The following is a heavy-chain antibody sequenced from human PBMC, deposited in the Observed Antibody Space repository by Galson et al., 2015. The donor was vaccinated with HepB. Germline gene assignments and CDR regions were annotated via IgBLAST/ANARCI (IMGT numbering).Heavy chain of an antibody. Sequence: SVKVSCKASGYTFTSYAMHWVRQAPGQRLEWMGWINAGNGNTKYSQKFQGRVTITRDTSASTAYMELSSLRSEDTAVYYCARGRVGFSGYYYFDYWGQGTLVTVSS. CDR3: ARGRVGFSGYYYFDY. V-gene: IGHV1-3*01. CDR2: INAGNGNT. D-gene: IGHD3-22*01. J-gene: IGHJ4*02. CDR1: GYTFTSYA.